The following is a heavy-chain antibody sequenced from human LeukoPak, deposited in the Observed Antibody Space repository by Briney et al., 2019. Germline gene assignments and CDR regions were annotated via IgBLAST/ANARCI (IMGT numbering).Heavy chain of an antibody. CDR2: ISHDGSHQ. Sequence: PGGSLRLSCAASGFTFSHYAMHWVRQAPGKGLEWVAVISHDGSHQYSADSVKGRLTISRDNSRHTLYLQMNSLRPEDTAVYYCARARNGTLKYWGQGTLVTVSS. CDR1: GFTFSHYA. CDR3: ARARNGTLKY. J-gene: IGHJ4*02. V-gene: IGHV3-30*01. D-gene: IGHD1-26*01.